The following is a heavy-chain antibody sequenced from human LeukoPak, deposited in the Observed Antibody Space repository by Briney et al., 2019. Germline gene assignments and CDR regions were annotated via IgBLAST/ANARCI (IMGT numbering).Heavy chain of an antibody. D-gene: IGHD2-15*01. CDR3: AKDVYDCSGGSCPQYYYVMDV. Sequence: PGGSLRLSCAASGFTFSSYAMSWVRQAPGKGLEWVSAISGSGGSTYYADSVKGRFTISRDNSKNTLYLQINSLRAEDTALYYCAKDVYDCSGGSCPQYYYVMDVWGQGTTVTVSS. V-gene: IGHV3-23*01. CDR1: GFTFSSYA. J-gene: IGHJ6*02. CDR2: ISGSGGST.